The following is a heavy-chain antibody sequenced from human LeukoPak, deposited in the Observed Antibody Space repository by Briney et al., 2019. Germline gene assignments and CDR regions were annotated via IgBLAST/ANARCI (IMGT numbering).Heavy chain of an antibody. CDR2: ISSSSSYI. CDR3: ARGLNPMVYATSSGFDP. V-gene: IGHV3-21*01. CDR1: GFTFSSYS. D-gene: IGHD2-8*01. Sequence: GGSLRLSCAASGFTFSSYSMNWVRQAPGKGLEWVSSISSSSSYIYYADSVKGRFTISRDNAKNSLYLQKNSLRAEDTVVYYCARGLNPMVYATSSGFDPWGQGTLVTVSS. J-gene: IGHJ5*02.